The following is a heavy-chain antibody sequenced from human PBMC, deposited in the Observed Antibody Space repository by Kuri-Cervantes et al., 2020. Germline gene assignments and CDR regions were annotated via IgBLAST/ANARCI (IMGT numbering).Heavy chain of an antibody. CDR2: ISAYNGNT. J-gene: IGHJ4*02. V-gene: IGHV1-18*01. CDR3: AREWVLELRSGFDY. Sequence: ASVKVSCKASGYTFTSYGISWVRQAPGQGLEWMGWISAYNGNTNYAQKLQGRITMTTDTSTSTAYMELRSLRSDDTAVYYCAREWVLELRSGFDYWGQGTLVTVSS. D-gene: IGHD1-7*01. CDR1: GYTFTSYG.